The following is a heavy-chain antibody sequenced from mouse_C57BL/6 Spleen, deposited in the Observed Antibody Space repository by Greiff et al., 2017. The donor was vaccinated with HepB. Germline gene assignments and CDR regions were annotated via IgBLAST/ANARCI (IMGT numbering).Heavy chain of an antibody. J-gene: IGHJ1*01. CDR2: ILPGSGST. CDR3: AREEDGYYHLYFDV. V-gene: IGHV1-9*01. D-gene: IGHD2-3*01. CDR1: GYTFTGYW. Sequence: VQLLQSGAGLMKPGASVKLSCKATGYTFTGYWIEWVKQRPGHGLEWIGEILPGSGSTNYYEKFKGKATFTADTSSNTTYMQLSSLTTEDAAIYYCAREEDGYYHLYFDVWGPGTTVTVSS.